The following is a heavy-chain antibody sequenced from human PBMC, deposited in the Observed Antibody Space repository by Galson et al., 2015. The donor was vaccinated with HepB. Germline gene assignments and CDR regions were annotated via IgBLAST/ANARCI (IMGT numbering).Heavy chain of an antibody. CDR2: TNHSGST. J-gene: IGHJ5*02. D-gene: IGHD5-12*01. CDR1: GGSFSGYY. V-gene: IGHV4-34*01. Sequence: ETLSLTCAVYGGSFSGYYWSWIRQPPGKGLEWIGETNHSGSTNYNPSLKGRVTISVDTSKNQFSLKLSSVTAADTAVYYCAVLIGYDSNWFDPWGQGTLVTVSS. CDR3: AVLIGYDSNWFDP.